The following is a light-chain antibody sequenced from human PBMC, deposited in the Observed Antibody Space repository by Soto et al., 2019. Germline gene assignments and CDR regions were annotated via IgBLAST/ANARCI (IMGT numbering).Light chain of an antibody. J-gene: IGKJ2*01. Sequence: DFQMTQSPPTLSASVGDSVTITCRASQSINNWLAWYQQKPGKAPKVLIYDASNLESGVPSRFSGSGSGTEFTITISSLQPDDFATYYCQQNNSYRYPFGQGTKLEIK. V-gene: IGKV1-5*01. CDR3: QQNNSYRYP. CDR1: QSINNW. CDR2: DAS.